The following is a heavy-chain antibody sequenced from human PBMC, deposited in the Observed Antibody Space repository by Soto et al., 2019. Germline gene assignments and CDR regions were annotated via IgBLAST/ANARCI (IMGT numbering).Heavy chain of an antibody. J-gene: IGHJ4*02. CDR1: GYTFTSYY. CDR2: INPSGGST. Sequence: QVQLVQSGAEVKKPGASVKVSCKASGYTFTSYYMHWVRQAPGQGLEWMGIINPSGGSTSYAQKFQGRVTMNRDTSTSTVYMELSSLRSEDTAVYYCARDDSIVVVPADIRGYSYGPDYWGQGTLVTVSS. V-gene: IGHV1-46*01. CDR3: ARDDSIVVVPADIRGYSYGPDY. D-gene: IGHD2-2*02.